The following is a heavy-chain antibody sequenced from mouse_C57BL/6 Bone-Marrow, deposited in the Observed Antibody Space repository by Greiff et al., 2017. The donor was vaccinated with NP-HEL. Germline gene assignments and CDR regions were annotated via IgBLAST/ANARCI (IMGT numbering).Heavy chain of an antibody. CDR2: ISYDGSN. CDR3: ARSGLYYGFYAMDY. J-gene: IGHJ4*01. V-gene: IGHV3-6*01. Sequence: EVQLQESGPGLVKPSQSLSLTCSVTGYSITSGYYWNWIRQFPGNKLEWMGYISYDGSNNYNPSLKNRISFTRDTSKNQFFLNLNSVTTEDTATYYCARSGLYYGFYAMDYWGQGTSVTVSS. D-gene: IGHD1-1*01. CDR1: GYSITSGYY.